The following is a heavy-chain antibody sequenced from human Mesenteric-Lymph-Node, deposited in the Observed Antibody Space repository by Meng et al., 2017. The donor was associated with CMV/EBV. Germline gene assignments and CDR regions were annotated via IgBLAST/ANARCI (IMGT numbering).Heavy chain of an antibody. CDR3: ARDSPQQLLAY. J-gene: IGHJ4*02. CDR2: INPSGGST. D-gene: IGHD6-13*01. V-gene: IGHV1-46*01. Sequence: ASVKVSCKAPGYTFTSYYMHWVRQAPGQGLEWMGIINPSGGSTSYAQKFQGRVTMTRDTSINTAYMELSSLRSEDTAVYYCARDSPQQLLAYWGQGTLVTVSS. CDR1: GYTFTSYY.